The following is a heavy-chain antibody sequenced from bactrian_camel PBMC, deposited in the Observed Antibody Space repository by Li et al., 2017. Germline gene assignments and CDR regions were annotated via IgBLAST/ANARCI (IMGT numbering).Heavy chain of an antibody. Sequence: HVQLVESGGGSVQAGGSLRLSCEVSGITEGTNCIGWFRQNPGKAPEWVSDISWDGYITNYADSVKGRFTCSRDNARNTVYLQMNSLKAEDTAVYYCATWATYRAIAYASRAFADWGQGTQVTVS. V-gene: IGHV3S60*01. CDR1: GITEGTNC. J-gene: IGHJ4*01. D-gene: IGHD1*01. CDR2: ISWDGYIT. CDR3: ATWATYRAIAYASRAFAD.